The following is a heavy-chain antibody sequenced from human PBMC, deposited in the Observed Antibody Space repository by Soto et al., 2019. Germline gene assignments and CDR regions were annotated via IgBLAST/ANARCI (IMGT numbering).Heavy chain of an antibody. CDR2: INSDGSST. J-gene: IGHJ6*02. CDR1: GFTFSSYW. Sequence: LRLSCAASGFTFSSYWMHWVRQAPGRGLVWVSRINSDGSSTSYADSVKGRFTISRDNAKNTLYLQMNSLRAEDTAVYYCARAVGDYYYGMDVWGQGTTATVSS. V-gene: IGHV3-74*01. CDR3: ARAVGDYYYGMDV.